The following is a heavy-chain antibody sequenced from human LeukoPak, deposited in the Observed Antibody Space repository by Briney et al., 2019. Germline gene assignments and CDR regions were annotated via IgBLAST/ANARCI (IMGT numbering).Heavy chain of an antibody. CDR1: GFSVSSNS. V-gene: IGHV3-66*03. J-gene: IGHJ6*03. CDR3: AKGSKLVVITRDHYMAV. D-gene: IGHD3-22*01. Sequence: GGSLRLSCTVSGFSVSSNSMSWVRQAPGKGLEWVSSISGNGGATFYADSVKGRFTISRDNSKNTLYLQMNSLRAGDTAVYYCAKGSKLVVITRDHYMAVWGKGTTVTISS. CDR2: ISGNGGAT.